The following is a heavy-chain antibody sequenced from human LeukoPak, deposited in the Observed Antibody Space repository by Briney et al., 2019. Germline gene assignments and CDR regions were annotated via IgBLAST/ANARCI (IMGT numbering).Heavy chain of an antibody. CDR1: GFTFSDSG. D-gene: IGHD1-26*01. CDR3: AKDRSYSGYEPLDY. CDR2: ISHDGNSK. V-gene: IGHV3-30*18. Sequence: GRSLRLSCAASGFTFSDSGMHWVRQAPGKGLESVAVISHDGNSKYSADSVKGRFTISRDNSKNTLYLQMDSLRVEDTAVYYCAKDRSYSGYEPLDYWGQGTLVTVSS. J-gene: IGHJ4*02.